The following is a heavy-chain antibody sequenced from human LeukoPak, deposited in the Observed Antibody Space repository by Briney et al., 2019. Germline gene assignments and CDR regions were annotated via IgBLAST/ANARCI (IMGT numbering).Heavy chain of an antibody. CDR2: IRYDGGNK. CDR1: GFTFSSYG. CDR3: AKGGHADYGDYSHLWYFDL. Sequence: GGSLRLSCAASGFTFSSYGMHWVRQAPGKGLEWVAFIRYDGGNKYYADSVKGRFTISRDNSKNTLYLQMNSLRAEDTAVYYCAKGGHADYGDYSHLWYFDLWGCGTLVTVSS. D-gene: IGHD4-17*01. V-gene: IGHV3-30*02. J-gene: IGHJ2*01.